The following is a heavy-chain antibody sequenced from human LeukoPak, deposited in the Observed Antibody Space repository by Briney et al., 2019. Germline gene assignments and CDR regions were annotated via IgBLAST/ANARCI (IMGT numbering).Heavy chain of an antibody. D-gene: IGHD5-24*01. J-gene: IGHJ4*02. CDR3: ARESRDGYNYFDY. CDR1: GFTVSSNY. V-gene: IGHV3-11*01. CDR2: ISSSGSTI. Sequence: GGSLRLSCAASGFTVSSNYMSWIRQAPGKGLEWVSYISSSGSTIYYADSVKGRFTISRDNAKNSLYLQMNSLRAEDTAVYYCARESRDGYNYFDYWGQGTLVTVSS.